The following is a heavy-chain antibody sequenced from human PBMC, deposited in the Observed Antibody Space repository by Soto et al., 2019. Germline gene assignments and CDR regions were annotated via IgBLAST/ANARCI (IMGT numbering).Heavy chain of an antibody. CDR3: AKGREILYYFDS. Sequence: EVQVLESGGGLVQPGGSLRLSCAASGFTFSSYAMSWARQTPGKGLEWVSSISASADNSYSTDSVKGRFTISRDNSKNTVYLQMSSLRAEDTAIYYCAKGREILYYFDSWGQGTLVTVSS. CDR1: GFTFSSYA. J-gene: IGHJ4*02. V-gene: IGHV3-23*01. CDR2: ISASADNS.